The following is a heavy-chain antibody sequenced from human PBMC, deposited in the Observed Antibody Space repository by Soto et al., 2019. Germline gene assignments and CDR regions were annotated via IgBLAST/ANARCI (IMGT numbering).Heavy chain of an antibody. CDR1: GGSIGSYY. CDR3: ARGGSRQIDY. J-gene: IGHJ4*02. V-gene: IGHV4-59*08. D-gene: IGHD3-10*01. Sequence: QVQLQESGPGLVKPSETLSLTCSVSGGSIGSYYWSWIRQPPGKGLEWIGYIYYSGSTNYHPSLKSRVTVSVDTSKNQFSPKLSSVTAADTAVYYCARGGSRQIDYWGQGTGVTVSS. CDR2: IYYSGST.